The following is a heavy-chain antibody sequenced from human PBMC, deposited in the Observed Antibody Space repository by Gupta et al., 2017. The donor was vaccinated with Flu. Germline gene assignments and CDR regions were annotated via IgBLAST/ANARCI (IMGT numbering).Heavy chain of an antibody. J-gene: IGHJ3*01. CDR3: ARGLSFYDNFDV. CDR2: IYSTGST. Sequence: QLQLQESGPGLVTPSGTLSLTCTVSGASIPYYYWGWIRQAPGKGLEWIGYIYSTGSTKYRPSLQSRVTISLDTSKNRFSLTLYSVTAADTAMYYCARGLSFYDNFDVWGQGTMVTVSS. CDR1: GASIPYYY. D-gene: IGHD3-22*01. V-gene: IGHV4-4*08.